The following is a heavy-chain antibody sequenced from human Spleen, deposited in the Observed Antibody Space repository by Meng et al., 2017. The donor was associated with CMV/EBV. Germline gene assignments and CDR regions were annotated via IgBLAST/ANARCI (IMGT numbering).Heavy chain of an antibody. CDR2: VYYGGTT. D-gene: IGHD3-22*01. CDR1: GGSVSSSPYY. J-gene: IGHJ4*02. Sequence: SETLSLTCTVSGGSVSSSPYYWAWIRQPPGKGLEWIGRVYYGGTTYYNASLKSRVTISVDTSNNQFSLKLSSVTAADTAVYYCARDSLGFYDSNGYYDEGLYWGQGILVTVSS. V-gene: IGHV4-39*07. CDR3: ARDSLGFYDSNGYYDEGLY.